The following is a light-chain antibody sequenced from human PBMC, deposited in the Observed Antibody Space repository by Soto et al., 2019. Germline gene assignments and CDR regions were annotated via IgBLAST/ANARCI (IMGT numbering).Light chain of an antibody. J-gene: IGKJ5*01. CDR1: QSVSNNY. Sequence: EIVLTKSPGSLSLCGGEKATLSCRASQSVSNNYLAWYQQKPGQAPRLLIYGASNRATGIPDRFSGSGSGTDFTLTISRLEPEDSAVYYCQQYGGSPSITFGQGTRLEIK. CDR2: GAS. CDR3: QQYGGSPSIT. V-gene: IGKV3-20*01.